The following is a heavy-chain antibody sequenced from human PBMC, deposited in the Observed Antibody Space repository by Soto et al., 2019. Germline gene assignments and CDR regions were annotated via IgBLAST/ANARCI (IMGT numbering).Heavy chain of an antibody. V-gene: IGHV4-61*01. CDR2: IYYSGST. CDR1: GGSVSSGSYY. CDR3: ARYRGYCSGGSCATVIDY. J-gene: IGHJ4*02. D-gene: IGHD2-15*01. Sequence: PSETLSLTCTVSGGSVSSGSYYWSWIRQPPGKGLEWIGYIYYSGSTNYNPSLKSRVTISVDTSKNQFSLKLSSVTAADTAVNYCARYRGYCSGGSCATVIDYWGQGTLVTVSS.